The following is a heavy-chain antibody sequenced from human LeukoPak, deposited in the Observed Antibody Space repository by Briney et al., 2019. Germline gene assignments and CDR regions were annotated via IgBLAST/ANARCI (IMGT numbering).Heavy chain of an antibody. Sequence: QSGGSLRLSCAASGFTFSSYAMHWVRQAPGKGLEWVAVISYDGSNKYYADSVKGRFTISRDNSKNTLYLQMNSLRAEDTAVYYCARGWFDYWGQGTLVTVSS. J-gene: IGHJ4*02. D-gene: IGHD5-24*01. CDR3: ARGWFDY. CDR1: GFTFSSYA. CDR2: ISYDGSNK. V-gene: IGHV3-30-3*01.